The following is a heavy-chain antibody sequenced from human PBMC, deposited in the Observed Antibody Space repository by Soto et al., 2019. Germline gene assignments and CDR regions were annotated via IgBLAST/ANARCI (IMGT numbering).Heavy chain of an antibody. V-gene: IGHV1-24*01. J-gene: IGHJ3*02. CDR1: GYTLTELS. CDR3: AESDILYGYDAFDI. D-gene: IGHD3-9*01. Sequence: ASVKVSCKASGYTLTELSMHWVRQAPGKGHEWIGGFDPEDGETIYAQKFQGRVTMTEDTSTDTAYMELSSLRSEDTAVYYCAESDILYGYDAFDIWGQGTMVTVSS. CDR2: FDPEDGET.